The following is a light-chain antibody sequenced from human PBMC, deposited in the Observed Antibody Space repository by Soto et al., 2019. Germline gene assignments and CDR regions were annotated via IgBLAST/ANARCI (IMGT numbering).Light chain of an antibody. CDR3: QQRSSWPIT. CDR2: DAS. J-gene: IGKJ5*01. Sequence: EIVLTQSPATLSFSPGERATLSCRASQSVSSYLAWYQQKPGQAPRLLIYDASNRATGIPARFSGSGSGTDFTLTISRLEPEDFALYYCQQRSSWPITLGQGTRLEIK. V-gene: IGKV3-11*01. CDR1: QSVSSY.